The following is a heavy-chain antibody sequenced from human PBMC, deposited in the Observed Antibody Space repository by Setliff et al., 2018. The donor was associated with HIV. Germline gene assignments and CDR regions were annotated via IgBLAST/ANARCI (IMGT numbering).Heavy chain of an antibody. J-gene: IGHJ3*01. CDR1: GDSLNTYA. V-gene: IGHV1-69*13. CDR2: IMPILQTP. Sequence: GASVKVSCKASGDSLNTYAVSWVRQAPGQGLEWMGAIMPILQTPDYAPKFQGRVTFSADASTNTAYLELNSLRFDDTAFYYCAKSWRLESDNSDAFDVWGQGTLVTVSS. D-gene: IGHD2-21*01. CDR3: AKSWRLESDNSDAFDV.